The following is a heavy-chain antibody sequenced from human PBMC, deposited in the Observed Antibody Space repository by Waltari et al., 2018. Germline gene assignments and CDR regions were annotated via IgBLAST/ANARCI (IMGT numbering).Heavy chain of an antibody. CDR2: IYYSGST. CDR1: GGSLRSSSYY. Sequence: QLQLQESGPGLVKPSETLSLTCTVSGGSLRSSSYYWGWIRQPPGKGLEWMGSIYYSGSTYYNPSLKSRVTISVDTSKNQFSLKLSSVTAADTAVYYCARLSITMVRGVDYWGQGTLVTVSS. J-gene: IGHJ4*02. D-gene: IGHD3-10*01. CDR3: ARLSITMVRGVDY. V-gene: IGHV4-39*01.